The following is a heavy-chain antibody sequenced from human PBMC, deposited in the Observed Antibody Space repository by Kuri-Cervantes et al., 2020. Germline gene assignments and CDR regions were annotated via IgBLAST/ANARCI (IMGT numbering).Heavy chain of an antibody. CDR3: ARRIAARTNNWFDP. V-gene: IGHV4-61*01. CDR1: GGSVSSGSYY. Sequence: GSLRLSCTVSGGSVSSGSYYWSWIRQPPGKGLEWIGYIYYSGSTNYNPSLKSRVTISVDTSKNQFSLKLSSVTAADTAVYYCARRIAARTNNWFDPWGQGTLVTVSS. CDR2: IYYSGST. D-gene: IGHD6-6*01. J-gene: IGHJ5*02.